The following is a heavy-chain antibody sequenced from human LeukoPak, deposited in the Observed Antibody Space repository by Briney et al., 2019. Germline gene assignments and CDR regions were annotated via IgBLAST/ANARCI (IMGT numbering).Heavy chain of an antibody. Sequence: PSETLSLTCTVSGGSISSTSYYWGWLRQPPGKGLEWIGSVYFSGSTYYNPSLKSRVTISLGTSKNQFSLQLRSVTAADTAVYYCARAGGLNYYGGYSEFGYWGQGTLVTVSS. V-gene: IGHV4-39*07. J-gene: IGHJ4*02. D-gene: IGHD4-23*01. CDR1: GGSISSTSYY. CDR2: VYFSGST. CDR3: ARAGGLNYYGGYSEFGY.